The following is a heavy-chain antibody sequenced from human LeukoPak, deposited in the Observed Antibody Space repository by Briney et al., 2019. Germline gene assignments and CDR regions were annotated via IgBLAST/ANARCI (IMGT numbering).Heavy chain of an antibody. J-gene: IGHJ4*02. Sequence: PGGSLRLSCAASGFTFSSYGMHWVRQAPGKGLEWVAFIRYDGSNKYYADSVKSRFTISRDNSKNTLYLQMNSLRAEDTAVYYCAKDALSSGYNYFDYWGQGTLVTVSS. V-gene: IGHV3-30*02. D-gene: IGHD3-22*01. CDR1: GFTFSSYG. CDR2: IRYDGSNK. CDR3: AKDALSSGYNYFDY.